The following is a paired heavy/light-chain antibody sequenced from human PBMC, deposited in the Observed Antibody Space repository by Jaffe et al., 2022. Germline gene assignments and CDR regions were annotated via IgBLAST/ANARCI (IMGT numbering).Heavy chain of an antibody. J-gene: IGHJ5*02. CDR3: ASSSYTQHFDESCGYYTRGSWFDP. D-gene: IGHD3-22*01. Sequence: QVQLVQSGAEVKKPGASVTVSCKASGYTFSTYYYIHWVRQAPGQGLEWMGIINPSGGSTVYAQKFQGRVTMTRDTSTTTVYMELSSLRSEDTAVYYCASSSYTQHFDESCGYYTRGSWFDPWGQGTLVTVSS. CDR2: INPSGGST. CDR1: GYTFSTYYY. V-gene: IGHV1-46*01.
Light chain of an antibody. CDR2: ATS. Sequence: DIQMTQSPSSLSASVGDRVTITCRASQTISTYLNWYQQKPGKAPNVLIYATSSLHSGVPSRFSGSGSGTDFTLTISSLQPEDFATYYCQQTYNTPITFGQGTRLEIK. V-gene: IGKV1-39*01. CDR1: QTISTY. CDR3: QQTYNTPIT. J-gene: IGKJ5*01.